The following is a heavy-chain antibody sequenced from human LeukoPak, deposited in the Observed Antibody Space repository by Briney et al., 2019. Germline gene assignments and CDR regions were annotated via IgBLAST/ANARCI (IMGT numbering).Heavy chain of an antibody. D-gene: IGHD3-22*01. CDR3: ARDSEYYYDSSGDFDY. Sequence: KPGGSLRLSCAASGFTFSSYSMNWVRQAPGKGLEWVSSISSSRSYIYYADSVKGRFTISRDNAKNSLYLQMNSLRAEDTAVYYCARDSEYYYDSSGDFDYWGQGTLVTVSS. J-gene: IGHJ4*02. CDR1: GFTFSSYS. V-gene: IGHV3-21*01. CDR2: ISSSRSYI.